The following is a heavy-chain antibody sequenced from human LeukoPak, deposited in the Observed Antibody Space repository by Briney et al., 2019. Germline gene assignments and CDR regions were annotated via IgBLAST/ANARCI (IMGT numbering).Heavy chain of an antibody. CDR3: AKCTLRRDAFDI. V-gene: IGHV3-23*01. CDR1: GFTFSSYA. D-gene: IGHD4-17*01. CDR2: ISGSGYTT. Sequence: GGSLRLSCAASGFTFSSYAMSWVRQAPGKGLEWVSGISGSGYTTYYADSVRGRFTISRDNSKNTLYLQMNSLRAEDTAVYYCAKCTLRRDAFDIWGQGTMVTVSS. J-gene: IGHJ3*02.